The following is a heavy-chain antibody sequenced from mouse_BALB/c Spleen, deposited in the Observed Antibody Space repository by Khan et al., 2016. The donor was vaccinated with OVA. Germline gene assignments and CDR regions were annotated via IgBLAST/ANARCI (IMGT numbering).Heavy chain of an antibody. Sequence: QVQLKESGPGLVAPSQSLSITCTVSGFSLTSYGVHWVRQPPGKGLEWLGIIWAGGSTNYNSALMSRLSISTDNSKSQVFLKMNSLQTDDTAMYYCARDGGATAYWGQGTLVTVSA. CDR1: GFSLTSYG. CDR2: IWAGGST. D-gene: IGHD3-1*01. V-gene: IGHV2-9*02. CDR3: ARDGGATAY. J-gene: IGHJ3*01.